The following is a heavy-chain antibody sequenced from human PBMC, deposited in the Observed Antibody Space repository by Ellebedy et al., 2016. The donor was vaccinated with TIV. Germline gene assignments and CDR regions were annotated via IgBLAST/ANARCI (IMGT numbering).Heavy chain of an antibody. CDR2: IRNSGDTT. V-gene: IGHV3-23*01. J-gene: IGHJ4*02. D-gene: IGHD6-13*01. CDR3: AKLGGIYTWYAEY. CDR1: GFPFSCCA. Sequence: GESLKISCAASGFPFSCCAMSWVRQAPGKGLEWVSVIRNSGDTTYADSVKGRFTISRDNSKNTLYLQMNSLRAEDTAVYYCAKLGGIYTWYAEYWGQGTLVTVSS.